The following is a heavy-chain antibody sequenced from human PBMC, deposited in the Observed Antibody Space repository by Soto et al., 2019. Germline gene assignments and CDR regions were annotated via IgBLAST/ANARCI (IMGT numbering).Heavy chain of an antibody. CDR1: GYTFTSYD. V-gene: IGHV1-8*01. J-gene: IGHJ3*02. CDR2: MNPNSGNT. Sequence: GASVKVSCKASGYTFTSYDINWVRQATGQGLEWMGWMNPNSGNTGYAQKFQGRVTMTRDTSTSTAYMELSSLRSDDTAVYYCARGLPPYSSGPHAFDIWGQGTMVTVSS. CDR3: ARGLPPYSSGPHAFDI. D-gene: IGHD6-19*01.